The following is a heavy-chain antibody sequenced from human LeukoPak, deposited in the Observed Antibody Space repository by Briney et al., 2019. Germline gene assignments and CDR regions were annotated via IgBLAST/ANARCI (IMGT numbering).Heavy chain of an antibody. Sequence: GGSLRLSCAASGFTFSSYWMSWVRQAPGKGLEWVANIKQDGSEKYYVDSVKGRFTISRDNAKNSLYLQMNSLRAEDTAVYYCARESVVVIALYYYYYMDVWGKGTTVTVSS. V-gene: IGHV3-7*01. D-gene: IGHD2-21*01. J-gene: IGHJ6*03. CDR3: ARESVVVIALYYYYYMDV. CDR1: GFTFSSYW. CDR2: IKQDGSEK.